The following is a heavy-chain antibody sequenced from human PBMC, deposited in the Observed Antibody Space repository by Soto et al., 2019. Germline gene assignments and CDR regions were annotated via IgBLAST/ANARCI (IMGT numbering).Heavy chain of an antibody. J-gene: IGHJ6*02. Sequence: QVQLVQSGAEVKKPGSSVKVSCKASGGTFSSYAISWVRQAPGQGLEWMGGILPIFGTADYAQKFPGRVTITADESTSTAYMELISLRSEDTAVYYCASIRANTYYYGMDVWGQGTTVTVSS. D-gene: IGHD3-10*01. CDR2: ILPIFGTA. CDR1: GGTFSSYA. CDR3: ASIRANTYYYGMDV. V-gene: IGHV1-69*12.